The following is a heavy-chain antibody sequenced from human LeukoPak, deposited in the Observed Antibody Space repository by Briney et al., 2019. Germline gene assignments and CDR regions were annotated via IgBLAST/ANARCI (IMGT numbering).Heavy chain of an antibody. D-gene: IGHD4-11*01. Sequence: ASVKVSCKASGYTFTYYGVSWVRQAPGQGLEWMGWISAYNGYTNYAQKFQFRVTMTTDTSTSTAYMELRSLTSDDTAVYYCARDKAVTTELTQYFQHWGQGTLVTVSS. V-gene: IGHV1-18*01. CDR1: GYTFTYYG. CDR3: ARDKAVTTELTQYFQH. J-gene: IGHJ1*01. CDR2: ISAYNGYT.